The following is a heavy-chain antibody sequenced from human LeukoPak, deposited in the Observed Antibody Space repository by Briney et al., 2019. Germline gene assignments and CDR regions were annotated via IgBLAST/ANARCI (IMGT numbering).Heavy chain of an antibody. CDR2: ISGSSRTI. CDR1: GFTFSNFA. Sequence: GGSLRLSCAASGFTFSNFAMTWVRQAPGKGPEWVSYISGSSRTIYYADSVKGRFTISRDNAKNSLYLQMNSLRDEDTAVYYCARNEWADYWGQGTLVTVSS. J-gene: IGHJ4*02. D-gene: IGHD1-26*01. V-gene: IGHV3-48*02. CDR3: ARNEWADY.